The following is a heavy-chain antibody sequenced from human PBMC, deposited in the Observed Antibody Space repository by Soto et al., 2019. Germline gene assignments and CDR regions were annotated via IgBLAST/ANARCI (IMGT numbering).Heavy chain of an antibody. CDR3: ARNDYDYVWESPGGDAFDI. D-gene: IGHD3-16*01. V-gene: IGHV4-30-4*01. J-gene: IGHJ3*02. CDR1: GGSISSGDYY. Sequence: SETLSLTCTVSGGSISSGDYYWNWIRQPPGKGLEWIGFIYNSGSTYYNPSLKSRVTISVDTSKKQFSLKLTSVTAADTAVYYCARNDYDYVWESPGGDAFDIWGQGTLVTVSS. CDR2: IYNSGST.